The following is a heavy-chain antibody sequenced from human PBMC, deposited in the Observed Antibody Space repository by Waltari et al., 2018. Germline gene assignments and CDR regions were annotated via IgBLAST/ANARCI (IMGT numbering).Heavy chain of an antibody. CDR3: ARDNYGGAFDI. V-gene: IGHV3-30-3*01. CDR2: ISYDGSNK. Sequence: QVQLVESGGGVVQPGRSLRLSCAASGFTFSSYAMHWVRQAPGKGLGWVAVISYDGSNKYYADSVKGRFTIARDNSKNTLYLQMNSLRAEDTAVYYCARDNYGGAFDIWGQGTMVTVSS. CDR1: GFTFSSYA. D-gene: IGHD3-16*01. J-gene: IGHJ3*02.